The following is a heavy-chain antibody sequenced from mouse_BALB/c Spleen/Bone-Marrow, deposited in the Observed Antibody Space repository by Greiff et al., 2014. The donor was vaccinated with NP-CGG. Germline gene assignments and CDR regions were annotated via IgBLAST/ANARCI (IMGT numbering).Heavy chain of an antibody. J-gene: IGHJ3*01. CDR1: GYTFTNYW. CDR2: IFPGTDTS. V-gene: IGHV1S132*01. D-gene: IGHD2-4*01. CDR3: SRNYDYDGGAWFTY. Sequence: QVQLKQSGAEVVKPGASVKLSCKTSGYTFTNYWIQWVKQRPGRGLGWIGEIFPGTDTSYYNEKFKDKATLTVDTSSSTAYIQLSNLTSEDSAVYFCSRNYDYDGGAWFTYWGQGTLVTVSA.